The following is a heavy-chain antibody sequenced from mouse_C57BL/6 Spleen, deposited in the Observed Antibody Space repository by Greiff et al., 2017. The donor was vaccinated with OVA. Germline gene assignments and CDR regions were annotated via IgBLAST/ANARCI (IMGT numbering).Heavy chain of an antibody. Sequence: EVKLVESGGDLVKPGGSLKLSCAASGFTFSSYGMSWVRQTPDKRLEWVATISSGGSYTYYPDSVKGRFTISRDNAKNTLYLQMSSLKSEDTAIYYGARQGPYPYSSDYWGQGTTLTVSS. D-gene: IGHD2-10*01. CDR3: ARQGPYPYSSDY. J-gene: IGHJ2*01. CDR1: GFTFSSYG. CDR2: ISSGGSYT. V-gene: IGHV5-6*01.